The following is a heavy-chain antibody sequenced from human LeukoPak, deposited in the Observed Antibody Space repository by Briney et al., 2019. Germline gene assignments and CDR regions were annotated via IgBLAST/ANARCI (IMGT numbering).Heavy chain of an antibody. CDR3: ATGPKGSGSYYNTKSLFFDY. Sequence: GATVKISCKASGYTFTDYYMHWVQQAPGKGLEWMGRVDPEDGETIYAEKFQGRVTITADTSTDTAYMEPSSLRSEDTAVYYCATGPKGSGSYYNTKSLFFDYWGQGTLVTVSS. CDR1: GYTFTDYY. J-gene: IGHJ4*02. V-gene: IGHV1-69-2*01. D-gene: IGHD3-10*01. CDR2: VDPEDGET.